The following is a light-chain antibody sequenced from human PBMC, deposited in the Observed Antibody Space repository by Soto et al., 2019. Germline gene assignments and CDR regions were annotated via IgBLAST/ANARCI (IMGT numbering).Light chain of an antibody. V-gene: IGKV3-20*01. J-gene: IGKJ1*01. CDR2: GAS. CDR3: QQYGGSPSWT. Sequence: EIVLTQSPGTLSLSPGERATLSCRASQSVSSSYLAWYQQKPGQAPRLLIYGASSRATGIPDRFSGSGSGTDLTLTINRLEPEDFAVYYCQQYGGSPSWTFGQGTKVEIK. CDR1: QSVSSSY.